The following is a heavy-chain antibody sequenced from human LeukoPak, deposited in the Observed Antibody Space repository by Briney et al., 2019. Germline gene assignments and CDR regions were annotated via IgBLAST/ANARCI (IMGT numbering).Heavy chain of an antibody. D-gene: IGHD6-13*01. J-gene: IGHJ4*02. CDR1: GFIPSNYG. CDR3: ARCSSWYFVDY. Sequence: PGGSLRLSCAASGFIPSNYGMHWVRQAPGKGLEWVAVISYDGNNKYFGDSVKGRFTISRDNSKNTLYLEVNSLRDEDTAVYYCARCSSWYFVDYWGQGTLVTVSS. V-gene: IGHV3-30*03. CDR2: ISYDGNNK.